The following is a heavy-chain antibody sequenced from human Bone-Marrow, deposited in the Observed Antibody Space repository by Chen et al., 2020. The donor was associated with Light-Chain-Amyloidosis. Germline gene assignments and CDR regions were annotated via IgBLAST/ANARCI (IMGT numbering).Heavy chain of an antibody. D-gene: IGHD3-22*01. Sequence: QVTVKESGHALVKPTQTLTLTCTFSGFSLSSNGMRLNWIRQPPGKALEWLARIDWDGDKYYTPSLETRLTISKDPSKNQVVLTMTNMDPVETATYYCARMSFFDTSGALDVWGQGTIITVSS. V-gene: IGHV2-70*04. CDR1: GFSLSSNGMR. CDR2: IDWDGDK. CDR3: ARMSFFDTSGALDV. J-gene: IGHJ3*01.